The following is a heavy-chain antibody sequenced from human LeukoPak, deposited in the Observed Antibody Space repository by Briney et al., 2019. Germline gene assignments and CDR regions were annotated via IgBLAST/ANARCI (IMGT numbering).Heavy chain of an antibody. CDR2: ISYDGSNK. J-gene: IGHJ3*02. Sequence: PGGSLRLSCAASGFTFSSYGMHWVRQAPGKGLEWVAVISYDGSNKYYADSVKGRFTISRDNSKNTLYLQMNSLSAEDTAVYYCAKDGHGDYGGAFDIWGQGTMVTVSS. D-gene: IGHD4-23*01. CDR3: AKDGHGDYGGAFDI. CDR1: GFTFSSYG. V-gene: IGHV3-30*18.